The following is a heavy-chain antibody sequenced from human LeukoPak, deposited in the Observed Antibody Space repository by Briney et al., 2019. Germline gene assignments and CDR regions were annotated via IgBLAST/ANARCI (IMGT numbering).Heavy chain of an antibody. J-gene: IGHJ6*02. CDR1: GYSFSTSW. D-gene: IGHD2-2*01. CDR2: IYPGDSDT. Sequence: GESLKISCKGSGYSFSTSWIAWVRQMPGKGLAWMGIIYPGDSDTKYSPSFQGQVTISADKSIATAYLQWSSLKASDTAIYYCARRQGWKVPPVNGNYYYGLDVWGQGTTVIVSS. V-gene: IGHV5-51*01. CDR3: ARRQGWKVPPVNGNYYYGLDV.